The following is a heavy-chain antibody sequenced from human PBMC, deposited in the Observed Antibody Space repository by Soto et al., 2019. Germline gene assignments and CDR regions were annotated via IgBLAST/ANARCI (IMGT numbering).Heavy chain of an antibody. D-gene: IGHD2-21*02. J-gene: IGHJ3*02. Sequence: EVQLVESGGGLVQPGGSLRLSCAASGFTFSSYWMSWVRQAPGKGLEWVANIKQDGSEKYYVDSVKGRFTISRDNAKNSMYLKMNSLRAEDTAVYYCARTPFVVVTAGAFDIWGQGTMVTVSS. V-gene: IGHV3-7*01. CDR3: ARTPFVVVTAGAFDI. CDR2: IKQDGSEK. CDR1: GFTFSSYW.